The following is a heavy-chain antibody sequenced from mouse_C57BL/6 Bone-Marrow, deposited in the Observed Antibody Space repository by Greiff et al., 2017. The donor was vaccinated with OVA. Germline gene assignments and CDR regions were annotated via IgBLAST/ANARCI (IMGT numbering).Heavy chain of an antibody. J-gene: IGHJ4*01. CDR1: GFNIKDDY. V-gene: IGHV14-4*01. Sequence: VQLQQSGAELVRPGASVKLSCTASGFNIKDDYMHWVKQRPEQGLEWIGWIDPENGDTEYASKFQGKATITADTSSNTAYLQLSSLTSEDTAVYYCTTGLRQGGDYAMDYWGQGTSVTVPS. CDR2: IDPENGDT. CDR3: TTGLRQGGDYAMDY. D-gene: IGHD2-4*01.